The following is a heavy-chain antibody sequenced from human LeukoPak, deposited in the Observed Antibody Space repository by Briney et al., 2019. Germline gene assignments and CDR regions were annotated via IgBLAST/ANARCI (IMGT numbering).Heavy chain of an antibody. Sequence: ASVKVSCKASGYTFTSYDINWVRQATGQGLEWMGWMNPNSGNTGYAQKFQGRVTMTRNTSISTAYMELSSLRSEDTAVYYCATYLGLRSGYYFDYWGQGTLVTVSS. J-gene: IGHJ4*02. D-gene: IGHD4-17*01. CDR2: MNPNSGNT. V-gene: IGHV1-8*01. CDR3: ATYLGLRSGYYFDY. CDR1: GYTFTSYD.